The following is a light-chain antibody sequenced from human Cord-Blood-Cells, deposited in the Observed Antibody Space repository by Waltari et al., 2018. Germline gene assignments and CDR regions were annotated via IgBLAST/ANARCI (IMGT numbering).Light chain of an antibody. V-gene: IGKV3-11*01. CDR1: QSVSSY. Sequence: EIVLTQSPATLSLSPGERATLSCRASQSVSSYLAWYQQKPGQAPRLLIYDASNRATGIPARFSGSGSGTDFTLTINSLEPEDFAVYYCQQRSNAVITFGQGTRLEIK. J-gene: IGKJ5*01. CDR3: QQRSNAVIT. CDR2: DAS.